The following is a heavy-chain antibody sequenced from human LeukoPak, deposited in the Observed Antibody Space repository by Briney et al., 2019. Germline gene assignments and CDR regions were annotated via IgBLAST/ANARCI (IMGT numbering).Heavy chain of an antibody. V-gene: IGHV3-30*18. D-gene: IGHD3-22*01. CDR3: AKDRPFYYDSSGYYPDY. Sequence: GGSLRLSCAASGFDFSNFGMHWVRHSPDKGLQWVALISYGGTNKYYTDSVEGRFTISRDNSNNTVYLQMNSLRAEDTAVYYCAKDRPFYYDSSGYYPDYWGRGTLVTVSS. CDR1: GFDFSNFG. CDR2: ISYGGTNK. J-gene: IGHJ4*02.